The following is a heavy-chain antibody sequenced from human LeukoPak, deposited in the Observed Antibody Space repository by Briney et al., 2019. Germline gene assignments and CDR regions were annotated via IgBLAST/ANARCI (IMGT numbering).Heavy chain of an antibody. V-gene: IGHV3-23*01. D-gene: IGHD6-19*01. CDR1: GFTFSSYA. CDR2: ISGSGDST. CDR3: ARYRYSSGWYYFEH. Sequence: PGGSLRLSCAASGFTFSSYAMSWVRQAPGKGLEWVSAISGSGDSTYYADSVKGRFTISRDNSKNTLYLQMKSLRAEDTAVYYCARYRYSSGWYYFEHWGQGILVTVSS. J-gene: IGHJ4*02.